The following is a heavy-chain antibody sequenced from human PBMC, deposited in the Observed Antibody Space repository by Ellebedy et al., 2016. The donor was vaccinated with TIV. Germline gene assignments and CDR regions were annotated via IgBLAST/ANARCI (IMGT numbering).Heavy chain of an antibody. CDR3: ARRGNYLGDAFDI. V-gene: IGHV3-48*02. Sequence: GESLKISXAASGFTFSAYSMNWVRQAPGKGLEWLSFIVGIGSTIYYADSVKGRFTISRDNDKNSLYLQMNSLRDEDTAVYSCARRGNYLGDAFDIWGQGTMVTVSP. CDR2: IVGIGSTI. J-gene: IGHJ3*02. D-gene: IGHD2/OR15-2a*01. CDR1: GFTFSAYS.